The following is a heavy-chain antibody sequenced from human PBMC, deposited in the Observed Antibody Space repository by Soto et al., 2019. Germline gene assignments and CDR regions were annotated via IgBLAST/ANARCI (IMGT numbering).Heavy chain of an antibody. V-gene: IGHV3-20*04. D-gene: IGHD5-18*01. CDR1: GFPFDDYG. CDR3: ARDRGYTYGFDF. CDR2: INRDGGST. J-gene: IGHJ4*02. Sequence: GGSLRLSCAASGFPFDDYGMSWVRQAPGKGLEWVSGINRDGGSTGYADSVKGRFTISRDNAKNSLYLQMNSLRDEDTAVYYCARDRGYTYGFDFWGQGALVTVSS.